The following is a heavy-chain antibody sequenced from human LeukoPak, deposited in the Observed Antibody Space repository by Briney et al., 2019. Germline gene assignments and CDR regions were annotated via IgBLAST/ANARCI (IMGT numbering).Heavy chain of an antibody. D-gene: IGHD3-10*01. V-gene: IGHV3-30*02. CDR3: AKDRSMVRGVMSWGSY. CDR2: IWYDGSNK. J-gene: IGHJ4*02. CDR1: GFTFSSYG. Sequence: PGGSLRLSCAASGFTFSSYGMHWVRQAPGKGLEWVAVIWYDGSNKYYADSVKGRFTISRDNSKNTLYLQMNSLRAEDTAVYYCAKDRSMVRGVMSWGSYWGQGTLVTVSS.